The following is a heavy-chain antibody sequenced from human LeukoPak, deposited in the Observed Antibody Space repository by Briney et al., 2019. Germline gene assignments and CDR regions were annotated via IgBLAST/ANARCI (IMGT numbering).Heavy chain of an antibody. J-gene: IGHJ6*03. CDR2: GGSGGST. CDR3: AKMRGQYYHSYYMDA. V-gene: IGHV3-23*01. CDR1: GFIFSSYA. Sequence: PGGSLRLSCAASGFIFSSYAMSWVRQAPGKWLEWVSYGGSGGSTYYADSVKGRFTVSRDNSKSTLYLQMNSLTAEDTAVYYCAKMRGQYYHSYYMDAWGKGTTVTVSS.